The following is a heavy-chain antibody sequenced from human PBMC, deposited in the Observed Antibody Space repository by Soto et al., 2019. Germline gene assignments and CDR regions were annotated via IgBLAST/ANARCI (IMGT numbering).Heavy chain of an antibody. CDR3: TRDRNGLGGIDF. CDR2: ISQSGSA. Sequence: PSETLSLTCVVSGGPISSGGYSWTWIRQPPGRGPEWIGYISQSGSADYNPSLKSRVTISVDTSKNQSSLRLSSVTAADTAVYYCTRDRNGLGGIDFWGQGILVTVSS. CDR1: GGPISSGGYS. V-gene: IGHV4-30-2*01. D-gene: IGHD1-1*01. J-gene: IGHJ4*02.